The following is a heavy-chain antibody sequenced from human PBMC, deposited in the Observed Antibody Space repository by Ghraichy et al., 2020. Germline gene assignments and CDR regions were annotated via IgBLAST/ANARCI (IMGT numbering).Heavy chain of an antibody. J-gene: IGHJ4*02. Sequence: GGSLRLSCAASGFTFSSYSMNWVRQAPGKGLEWVSSISSSSSYIYYADSVKGRFTISRDNAKKSLYLQMNSLRAEDTAFYYCATDREVGYYDSRGSLDFWGQGTLVTVSS. CDR2: ISSSSSYI. D-gene: IGHD3-22*01. CDR1: GFTFSSYS. CDR3: ATDREVGYYDSRGSLDF. V-gene: IGHV3-21*01.